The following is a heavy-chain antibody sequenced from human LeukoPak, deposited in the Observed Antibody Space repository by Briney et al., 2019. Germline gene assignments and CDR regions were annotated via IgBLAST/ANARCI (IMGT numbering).Heavy chain of an antibody. CDR1: GFTFSNAW. V-gene: IGHV3-15*01. J-gene: IGHJ4*02. CDR3: TTEWGSKSYGTSKYYFDY. D-gene: IGHD1-14*01. Sequence: GGSLRLSCAASGFTFSNAWMSGVRQAPGRGLEWVGRVKSKTDGGTTDYAAPVKGRFTISGDDSKNTLYLQMNSLKSEDTAVYYCTTEWGSKSYGTSKYYFDYWGQGTLVTVSS. CDR2: VKSKTDGGTT.